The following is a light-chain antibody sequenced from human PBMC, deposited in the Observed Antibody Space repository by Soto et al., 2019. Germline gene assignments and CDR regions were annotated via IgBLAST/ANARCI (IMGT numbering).Light chain of an antibody. CDR1: QSGFSTY. CDR2: DAS. V-gene: IGKV3-20*01. J-gene: IGKJ1*01. CDR3: HQYGNSPWT. Sequence: EIVLTQSPGTLSLSLGERATLSCRASQSGFSTYLAWFQQKPGQAPRLLIYDASTRAAGVPDRFSGSGSATDFTLTISSLEPEDFAVYYCHQYGNSPWTLGQGTLVE.